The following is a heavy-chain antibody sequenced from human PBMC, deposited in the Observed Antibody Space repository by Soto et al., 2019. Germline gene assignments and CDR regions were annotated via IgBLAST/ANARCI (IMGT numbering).Heavy chain of an antibody. V-gene: IGHV4-59*08. Sequence: QVQLQESGPGLVKPSETLSLTCTVSGGSISSYYWSWIRQPPGKGLEWIGHIYYSGSTNYNPSLKSRVTISVDTSENQFSLKLSSVTAADTAVYYCARQSCSSTSCYSWVSWFDPWGQGTLVTVSS. D-gene: IGHD2-2*01. CDR1: GGSISSYY. CDR2: IYYSGST. CDR3: ARQSCSSTSCYSWVSWFDP. J-gene: IGHJ5*02.